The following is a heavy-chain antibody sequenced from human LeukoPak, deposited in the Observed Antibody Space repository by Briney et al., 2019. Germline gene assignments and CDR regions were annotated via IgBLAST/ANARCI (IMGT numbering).Heavy chain of an antibody. V-gene: IGHV3-30*18. CDR3: AKDRGLRFDY. J-gene: IGHJ4*02. CDR2: ISYDGSNK. D-gene: IGHD4-17*01. Sequence: GGSLRLSCAASGFTFSSYGMHWVRQAPGKGLEWVAVISYDGSNKYYADSVKGRFTISRDNSKNTLYLQMNSLRAEDTAVYYCAKDRGLRFDYWGQGILVTVSS. CDR1: GFTFSSYG.